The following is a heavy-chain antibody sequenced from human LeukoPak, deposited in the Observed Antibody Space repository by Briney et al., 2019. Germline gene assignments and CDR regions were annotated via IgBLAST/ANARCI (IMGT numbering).Heavy chain of an antibody. J-gene: IGHJ1*01. CDR2: ISSSSNYI. CDR3: ARTDETAPAEDFQH. Sequence: GGSLRLSCAASGFTFSSYSMNWVRQAPGKGLEWVSSISSSSNYIYYADSVKGRFTISRDNAKNSLYLQMNSLRAEDTAVYYCARTDETAPAEDFQHWGQGTLVTVSS. V-gene: IGHV3-21*01. CDR1: GFTFSSYS. D-gene: IGHD2-21*02.